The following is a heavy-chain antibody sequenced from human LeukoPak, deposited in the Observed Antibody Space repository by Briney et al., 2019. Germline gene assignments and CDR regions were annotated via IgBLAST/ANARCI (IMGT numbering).Heavy chain of an antibody. J-gene: IGHJ5*02. V-gene: IGHV4-61*02. CDR2: VYASGST. CDR1: GGSISSGSYY. CDR3: ARFFSAATWGYNWFDP. Sequence: SQTLSLTCTVSGGSISSGSYYWSWIRQPAGKGLEWIGRVYASGSTNYNPSLKSRVTISVDTPKNQFSLRLSSVTAADTAVYYCARFFSAATWGYNWFDPWGQGTLVTVSS. D-gene: IGHD2-15*01.